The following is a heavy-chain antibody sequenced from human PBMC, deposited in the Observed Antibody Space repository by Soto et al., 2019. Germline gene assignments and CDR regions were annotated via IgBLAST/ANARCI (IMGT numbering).Heavy chain of an antibody. J-gene: IGHJ4*02. Sequence: QVQLVESGGGVVQPGRSLRLSCAASGFTFSSYGMHWVRQAPGKGLEWVAVISYDGSNKYYADSVKGRFTISRDKSKNTVYLHMTSLRGEATAVYSGAKSLRASGDYGEYWGQGPLVTVSS. V-gene: IGHV3-30*18. CDR1: GFTFSSYG. CDR3: AKSLRASGDYGEY. D-gene: IGHD4-17*01. CDR2: ISYDGSNK.